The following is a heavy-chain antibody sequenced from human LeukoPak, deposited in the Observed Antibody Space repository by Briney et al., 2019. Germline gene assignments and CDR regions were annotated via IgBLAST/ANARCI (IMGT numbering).Heavy chain of an antibody. CDR2: INHSGST. Sequence: SETLSLTCAVYGGSFSDYYWSWIRQPPGKGLEWIGEINHSGSTNYNPSLKSRVTISVDTSKNQFSLKLSSVTAADTAVYYCAGSIAARLDYGGQGTLVTVSA. D-gene: IGHD6-6*01. CDR3: AGSIAARLDY. CDR1: GGSFSDYY. J-gene: IGHJ4*02. V-gene: IGHV4-34*01.